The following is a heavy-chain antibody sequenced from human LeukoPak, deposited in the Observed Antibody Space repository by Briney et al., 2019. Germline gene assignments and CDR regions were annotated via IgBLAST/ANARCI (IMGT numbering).Heavy chain of an antibody. CDR2: ISAYNGNT. D-gene: IGHD1-26*01. Sequence: ASVKVSCKASGYTFTSYGISWVRQAPGQGLEWMGWISAYNGNTNYAQKLQGRVTMTTDTSTSTAYMELRSLRSDDTAVYYCARSIVGAHYYYYYYMDVWGKGTTVTVSS. V-gene: IGHV1-18*01. J-gene: IGHJ6*03. CDR3: ARSIVGAHYYYYYYMDV. CDR1: GYTFTSYG.